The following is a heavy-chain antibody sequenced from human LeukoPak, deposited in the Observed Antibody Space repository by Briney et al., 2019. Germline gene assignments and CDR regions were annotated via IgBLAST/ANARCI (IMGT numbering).Heavy chain of an antibody. CDR3: AIGLTASPGAFDI. CDR1: GFTFGDYY. V-gene: IGHV3-11*01. Sequence: GGSLRLSCAASGFTFGDYYMSWIRQAPGKGLKWVSYISSSGSTIYYADSVKGRFTISRDNAKNSLYLQMNSLRAEDTAVYYCAIGLTASPGAFDIWGQGTMVTVSS. CDR2: ISSSGSTI. J-gene: IGHJ3*02. D-gene: IGHD5-18*01.